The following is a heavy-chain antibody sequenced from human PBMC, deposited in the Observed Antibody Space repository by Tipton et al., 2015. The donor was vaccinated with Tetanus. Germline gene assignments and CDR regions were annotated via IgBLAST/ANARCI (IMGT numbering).Heavy chain of an antibody. D-gene: IGHD2-15*01. CDR3: ARDLRVVVAATPVSYYYGMDV. V-gene: IGHV1-46*01. CDR1: GYTFTSYY. CDR2: INPSGGST. Sequence: QLVQSGAEVKKPGASVKVSCKASGYTFTSYYMRWVRQAPGQGLEWMGKINPSGGSTSYAQKFQGRVTMTRDMSTSTVYMELSSLRSEDTAVYYCARDLRVVVAATPVSYYYGMDVWGQGTTVTVSS. J-gene: IGHJ6*02.